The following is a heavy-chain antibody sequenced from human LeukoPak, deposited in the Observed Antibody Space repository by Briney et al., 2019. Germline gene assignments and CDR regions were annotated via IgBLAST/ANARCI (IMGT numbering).Heavy chain of an antibody. Sequence: SQTLSLTCTVSGGSISSGGYYWRWIRQHPGKGLEWIGYIYYSGSTYYNPSLKSRVTISVDTSKNQFSLKLSSVTAADTAVYYCARLISGVGYFDYWGQGTLVTVSS. CDR2: IYYSGST. CDR1: GGSISSGGYY. CDR3: ARLISGVGYFDY. V-gene: IGHV4-31*03. D-gene: IGHD3-10*01. J-gene: IGHJ4*02.